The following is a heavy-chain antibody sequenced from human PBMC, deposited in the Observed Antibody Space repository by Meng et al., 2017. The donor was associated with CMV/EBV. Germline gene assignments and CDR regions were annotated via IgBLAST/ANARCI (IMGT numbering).Heavy chain of an antibody. CDR1: GGSISSYY. CDR2: IYYSGST. V-gene: IGHV4-59*01. D-gene: IGHD1-7*01. J-gene: IGHJ5*02. CDR3: ARALLAGTTFLVFDP. Sequence: SETLSLTCTVSGGSISSYYWSWIRQPPGKGLEWIGYIYYSGSTNYNPSLKSRFTISVDTSKNQFSLKLSSVTAADTAVYYCARALLAGTTFLVFDPWGQGTLVTVSS.